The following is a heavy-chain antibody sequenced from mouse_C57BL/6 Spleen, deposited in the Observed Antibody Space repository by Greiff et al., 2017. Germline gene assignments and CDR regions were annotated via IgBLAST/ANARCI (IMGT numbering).Heavy chain of an antibody. V-gene: IGHV1-15*01. Sequence: QVHVKQSGAELVRPGASVTLSCKASGYTFTDYEMHWVKQTPVHGLEWIGAIDPETGGTAYNQKFKGKAILTADKSSSTAYMELRSLTSEDSAVYYCTRGPYQAWFAYWGQGTLVTVSA. CDR2: IDPETGGT. CDR3: TRGPYQAWFAY. CDR1: GYTFTDYE. J-gene: IGHJ3*01. D-gene: IGHD2-10*01.